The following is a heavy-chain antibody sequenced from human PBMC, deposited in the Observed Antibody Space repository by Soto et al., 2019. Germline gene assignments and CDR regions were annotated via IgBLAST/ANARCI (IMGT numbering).Heavy chain of an antibody. V-gene: IGHV3-23*01. Sequence: EVQLLESGGGLVQPGGSLRLSCAASGFTFSSYAMSWVRQAPVKGLEWVSAISGSGGSTYYADSVKGRFTISRDNSKNTLYLQMNSLRAEDTAVYYCAKVGFRVVAAIRFDPWGQGTLVTVSS. D-gene: IGHD2-15*01. CDR2: ISGSGGST. CDR3: AKVGFRVVAAIRFDP. CDR1: GFTFSSYA. J-gene: IGHJ5*02.